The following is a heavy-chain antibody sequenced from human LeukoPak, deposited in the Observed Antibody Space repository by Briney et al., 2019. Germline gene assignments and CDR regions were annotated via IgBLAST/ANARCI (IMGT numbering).Heavy chain of an antibody. CDR3: ARTPGRVDYSYGDVGLIDY. D-gene: IGHD5-18*01. CDR2: IYHSGST. V-gene: IGHV4-38-2*02. CDR1: GYSISSGYY. Sequence: SETLSLTCTVSGYSISSGYYWGWIRQPPGKGLEWIGSIYHSGSTNYNPSLKSRVTISVDTSKNQFSLKLSSVTAADTAVYYCARTPGRVDYSYGDVGLIDYWGQGTLVTVSS. J-gene: IGHJ4*02.